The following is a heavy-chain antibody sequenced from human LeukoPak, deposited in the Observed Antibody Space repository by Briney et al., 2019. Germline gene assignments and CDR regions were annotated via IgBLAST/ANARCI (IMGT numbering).Heavy chain of an antibody. Sequence: SETLSLTCTVSGASVSIDYWSWIRQSPGKGLEWIGYIYHSGHTMSNPSLKSRVSLSLDTSNNQFSLKLSSVTAADTAVYYCARHPFQYPFDHWGQGTVVSVSS. V-gene: IGHV4-59*08. CDR3: ARHPFQYPFDH. CDR1: GASVSIDY. J-gene: IGHJ5*02. CDR2: IYHSGHT. D-gene: IGHD2/OR15-2a*01.